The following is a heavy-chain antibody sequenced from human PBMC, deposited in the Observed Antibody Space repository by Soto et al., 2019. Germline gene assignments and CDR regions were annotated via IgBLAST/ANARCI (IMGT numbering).Heavy chain of an antibody. CDR1: GFTFSSYA. J-gene: IGHJ3*02. D-gene: IGHD2-2*01. Sequence: GGSLRLSCAASGFTFSSYAMSWVHQAPGKGLEWVSAISGSGGSTYYADSVKGRFTISRDNSKNTLYLQMNSLRAEDTAVYYCAKHLPPIVVVPAAPYDAFDIWGQGTMVTVSS. CDR3: AKHLPPIVVVPAAPYDAFDI. CDR2: ISGSGGST. V-gene: IGHV3-23*01.